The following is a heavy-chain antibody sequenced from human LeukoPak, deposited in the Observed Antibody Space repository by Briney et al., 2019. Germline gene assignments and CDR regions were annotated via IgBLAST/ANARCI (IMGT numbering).Heavy chain of an antibody. D-gene: IGHD4-11*01. Sequence: ASVKVSCKASGYTFTSYYMHWVRQAPGQGLEWMGIINPSGGSRSYAQKFQGRVTMTRDTSTSTVYMELSSLRSEDTAVYYCARSPVTTSYYYGMDVWGQGTTVTVSS. CDR2: INPSGGSR. CDR3: ARSPVTTSYYYGMDV. CDR1: GYTFTSYY. V-gene: IGHV1-46*01. J-gene: IGHJ6*02.